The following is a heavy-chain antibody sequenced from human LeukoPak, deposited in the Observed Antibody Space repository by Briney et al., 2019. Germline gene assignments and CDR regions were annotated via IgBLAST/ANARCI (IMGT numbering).Heavy chain of an antibody. CDR2: IIPIFGTA. V-gene: IGHV1-69*13. Sequence: ASVKVSCKASGGTFSSYAISWVRQAPGQGLEWMGGIIPIFGTANYAQKFQGRVTITADESTSTAYMELSSLRSEDTAVYYCASRSYDSSGYYRFDYWGQGTLVTVSS. J-gene: IGHJ4*02. CDR1: GGTFSSYA. CDR3: ASRSYDSSGYYRFDY. D-gene: IGHD3-22*01.